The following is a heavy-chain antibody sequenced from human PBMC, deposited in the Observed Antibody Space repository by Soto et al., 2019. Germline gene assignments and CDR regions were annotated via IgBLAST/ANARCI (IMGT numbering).Heavy chain of an antibody. CDR2: INWNGGST. D-gene: IGHD6-19*01. J-gene: IGHJ4*02. CDR3: ARLYSSAWYGPGRY. CDR1: GFTFDDYG. V-gene: IGHV3-20*04. Sequence: EVQLVESGGGVVRPGGSLRLSCAASGFTFDDYGMSWVRQAPGKGLEWVSGINWNGGSTGYADSVKGRFTISRDNAKNSLYLQRNSLRAEDRALYYGARLYSSAWYGPGRYWGQGTLVTVSS.